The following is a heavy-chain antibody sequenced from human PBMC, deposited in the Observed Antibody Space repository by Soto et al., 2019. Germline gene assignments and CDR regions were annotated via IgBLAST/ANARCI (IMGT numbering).Heavy chain of an antibody. D-gene: IGHD5-12*01. CDR3: AKDVGWLDAFDI. J-gene: IGHJ3*02. V-gene: IGHV3-23*01. CDR2: ISGSGGST. Sequence: SGGSLRVSCAASGFTFSSYAMSWVRQAPGKGLEWVSAISGSGGSTYYADSVKGRFTISRDNSKNTLYLQMNSLRAEDTAVYYCAKDVGWLDAFDIWGQGTMVTVSS. CDR1: GFTFSSYA.